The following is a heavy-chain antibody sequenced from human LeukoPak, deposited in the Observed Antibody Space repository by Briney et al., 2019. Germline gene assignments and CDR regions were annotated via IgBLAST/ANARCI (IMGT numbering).Heavy chain of an antibody. CDR2: IYYSGST. CDR1: GGSISSSSYY. D-gene: IGHD3-10*01. Sequence: SETLSLTCTVSGGSISSSSYYWGWIRQPPGTGLEWIGSIYYSGSTYYNPSLKSRVTISVDKSKNQFSLKLSSVTAADTAVYYCARSPISPMVRGVIITNPYAFDIWGQGTMVTVSS. CDR3: ARSPISPMVRGVIITNPYAFDI. V-gene: IGHV4-39*07. J-gene: IGHJ3*02.